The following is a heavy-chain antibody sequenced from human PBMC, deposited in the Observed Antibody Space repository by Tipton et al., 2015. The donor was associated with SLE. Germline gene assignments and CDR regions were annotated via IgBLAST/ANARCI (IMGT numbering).Heavy chain of an antibody. Sequence: TLSLTCSVSGGSITSNSHYWVWIRQPPGKGLEWIGSISSAGSTYYNPSLKSRITISVDTSKNQFSLKLSSVTAADTAVYYCARGSDGEYVRYFDVWGPGTLVTVSS. J-gene: IGHJ2*01. V-gene: IGHV4-39*07. CDR1: GGSITSNSHY. CDR2: ISSAGST. CDR3: ARGSDGEYVRYFDV. D-gene: IGHD4-17*01.